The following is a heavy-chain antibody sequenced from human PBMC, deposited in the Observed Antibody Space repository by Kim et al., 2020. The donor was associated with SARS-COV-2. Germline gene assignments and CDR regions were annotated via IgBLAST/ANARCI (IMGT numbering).Heavy chain of an antibody. V-gene: IGHV6-1*01. CDR2: TYYRSKWYN. Sequence: SQTLSLTCAISGDSVSSNSAAWNWIRQSPSRGLEWLGRTYYRSKWYNDYAVSVKSRITINPDTSKNQFSLQLNSVTPEDTAVYYCARSGYSSRYSSGWAYAFDIWGQGTMVTVSS. D-gene: IGHD6-19*01. CDR3: ARSGYSSRYSSGWAYAFDI. J-gene: IGHJ3*02. CDR1: GDSVSSNSAA.